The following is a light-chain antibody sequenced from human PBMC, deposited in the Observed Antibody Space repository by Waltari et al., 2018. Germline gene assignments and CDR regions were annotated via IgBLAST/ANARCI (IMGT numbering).Light chain of an antibody. CDR2: DDI. J-gene: IGLJ2*01. Sequence: QSALTQPASVSGSPGRSITISCIGGGSFVSWYQQPPGKAPKLMIYDDIRRPSGVSNRFSASKSDNTASLTISGLQADDEAVYYCSSFVGGTTYLLIGGGTRLTVL. V-gene: IGLV2-23*01. CDR3: SSFVGGTTYLL. CDR1: GSF.